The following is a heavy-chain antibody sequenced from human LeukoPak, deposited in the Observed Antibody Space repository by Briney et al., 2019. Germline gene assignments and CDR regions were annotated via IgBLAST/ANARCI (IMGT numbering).Heavy chain of an antibody. CDR2: ISTSSSTI. V-gene: IGHV3-11*04. Sequence: GGSLRLSCAASGFTFSDYYMNWIRQAPGKGLEWVSYISTSSSTIYYADSVKGRFTISRDNAKNSLYLQMNSLRAEDTAVYYCARRRLSSSWYPDYFDYWGQGTLVTVSS. J-gene: IGHJ4*02. D-gene: IGHD6-13*01. CDR1: GFTFSDYY. CDR3: ARRRLSSSWYPDYFDY.